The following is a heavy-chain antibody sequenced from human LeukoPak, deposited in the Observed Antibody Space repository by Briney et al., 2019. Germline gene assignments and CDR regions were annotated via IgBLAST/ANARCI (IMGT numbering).Heavy chain of an antibody. J-gene: IGHJ3*02. D-gene: IGHD3-22*01. CDR1: GGSISSSSYY. CDR3: ARSEVTMKHDSFDI. V-gene: IGHV4-39*01. CDR2: MSYSGST. Sequence: SETLSLTCTVSGGSISSSSYYWGWIRQPPGKGLEWIGSMSYSGSTYYNPSLKSRITTSVDTSRNQFSLKLSSVTAADTDVYYCARSEVTMKHDSFDIWAQGTMVTVSS.